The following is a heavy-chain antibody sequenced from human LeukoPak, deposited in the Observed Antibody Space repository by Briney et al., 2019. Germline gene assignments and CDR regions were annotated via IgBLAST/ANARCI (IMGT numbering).Heavy chain of an antibody. CDR2: FDPEDGET. CDR3: ARVVEGRGVIGNWFDP. J-gene: IGHJ5*02. CDR1: GYTLTELS. Sequence: ASVKVSCKVSGYTLTELSMHWVRQAPGKGLEWMGGFDPEDGETIYAQKLQGRVTMTTDTSTSTAYMELRSLRSDDTAVYYCARVVEGRGVIGNWFDPWGQGTLVTVSS. D-gene: IGHD3-10*01. V-gene: IGHV1-24*01.